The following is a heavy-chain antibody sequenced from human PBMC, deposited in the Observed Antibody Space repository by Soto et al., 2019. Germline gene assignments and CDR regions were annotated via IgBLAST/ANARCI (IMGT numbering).Heavy chain of an antibody. D-gene: IGHD1-26*01. V-gene: IGHV4-30-2*01. CDR1: GGSISSGGYS. CDR3: ARTPTP. CDR2: IYHSGST. Sequence: TSETLSLTYAVSGGSISSGGYSWSWIRQPPGKGLEWIGYIYHSGSTYYNPSLKSRVTISVDRSKNQFSLKPSSVTAADTAVYYCARTPTPWGQGTLVTVSS. J-gene: IGHJ5*02.